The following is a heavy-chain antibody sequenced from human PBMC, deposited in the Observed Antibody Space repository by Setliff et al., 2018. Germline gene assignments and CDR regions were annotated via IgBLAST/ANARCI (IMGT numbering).Heavy chain of an antibody. CDR1: GYTFSNYW. V-gene: IGHV5-51*01. CDR3: ARDSNYEGAYDY. J-gene: IGHJ4*02. CDR2: IYPGDSDT. Sequence: ESLKISCQGSGYTFSNYWIGWVRQMSGKGLEWMGVIYPGDSDTRYSPSFKGQVTISADKSISTAYLQWSSLEASDTAMYYCARDSNYEGAYDYWGQGTLVTVSS. D-gene: IGHD4-4*01.